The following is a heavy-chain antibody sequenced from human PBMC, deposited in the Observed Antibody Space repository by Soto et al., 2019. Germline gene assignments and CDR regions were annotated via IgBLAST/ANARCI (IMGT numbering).Heavy chain of an antibody. D-gene: IGHD2-15*01. J-gene: IGHJ3*02. CDR2: ISSSGSTI. V-gene: IGHV3-11*01. CDR1: GFTFSYYY. Sequence: GSLSLSCAASGFTFSYYYMSWIRQAPGKGLEWVSYISSSGSTIYYADSVKGRFTISRDNAKNSLYLQMNSLRAEDTAVYYCARESCSGGSCYSVGAFDIWGQGTMVTVSS. CDR3: ARESCSGGSCYSVGAFDI.